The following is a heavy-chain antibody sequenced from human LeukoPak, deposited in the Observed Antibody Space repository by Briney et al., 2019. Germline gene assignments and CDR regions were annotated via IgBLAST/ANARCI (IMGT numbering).Heavy chain of an antibody. V-gene: IGHV1-69*13. CDR2: IIPILGTA. Sequence: ASVKVSCKASGGTFSSYAISWVRQAPGQGLEWMGGIIPILGTANYAQKFQGRVTITADESTSTAYMELSSLRSEDTAVYYCARDSGSYYGDDYWGQGTLVTVSS. CDR3: ARDSGSYYGDDY. J-gene: IGHJ4*02. CDR1: GGTFSSYA. D-gene: IGHD1-26*01.